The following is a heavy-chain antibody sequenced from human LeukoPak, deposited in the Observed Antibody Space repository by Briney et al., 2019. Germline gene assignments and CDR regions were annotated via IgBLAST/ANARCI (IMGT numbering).Heavy chain of an antibody. V-gene: IGHV3-72*01. CDR3: VRDGLYDYVWGSYRPSFRTPRYYMDV. Sequence: PGGSLRLSCAASGFTFSDHYMDWVRQAPGKGLEWVGRTRNKANSYTTEYAASVRGRFTISRDNAKSSLYLQMNSLRAEDTALYYCVRDGLYDYVWGSYRPSFRTPRYYMDVWGKGTTVTVSS. CDR2: TRNKANSYTT. CDR1: GFTFSDHY. D-gene: IGHD3-16*02. J-gene: IGHJ6*03.